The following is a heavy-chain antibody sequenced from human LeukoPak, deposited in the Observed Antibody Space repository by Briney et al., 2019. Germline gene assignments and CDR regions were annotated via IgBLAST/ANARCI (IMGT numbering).Heavy chain of an antibody. D-gene: IGHD2-21*02. CDR2: ISGSGGST. V-gene: IGHV3-23*01. J-gene: IGHJ4*02. Sequence: GGSLRLSCAASGFTFSSYAMSWVRQAPGKGLEWVSAISGSGGSTYYADSVKGRFTISRDNSKNTLYVQMNSLRAEDTAVYYCAKDPHIVVVTAIPYWGQGTLVTVSS. CDR3: AKDPHIVVVTAIPY. CDR1: GFTFSSYA.